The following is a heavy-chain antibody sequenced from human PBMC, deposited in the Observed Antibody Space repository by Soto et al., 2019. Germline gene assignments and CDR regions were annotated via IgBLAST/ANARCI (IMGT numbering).Heavy chain of an antibody. V-gene: IGHV3-74*01. Sequence: EVQLVESGGGLVQPGGSLRLSCAASGFTFSPYWMHWVRQAPGKGLVWVSHINSDGTTTVYADSVRGRYTISRDNAKNTLYLQMNSLRAEDTAVYYCARDRGTPDAFDIWGQGTMVTVSS. CDR3: ARDRGTPDAFDI. J-gene: IGHJ3*02. CDR1: GFTFSPYW. D-gene: IGHD1-1*01. CDR2: INSDGTTT.